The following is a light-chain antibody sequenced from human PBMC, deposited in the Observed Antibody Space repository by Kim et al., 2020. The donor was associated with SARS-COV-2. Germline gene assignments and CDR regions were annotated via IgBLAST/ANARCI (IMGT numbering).Light chain of an antibody. CDR2: AAS. CDR3: QQYKSFPIT. Sequence: SASVGARVTITCRASQDINNFVAWFQQKSGKAPKSLIFAASSLQRGVPSRFSGSGSGTDFTLTISSLQPEDFAIYYCQQYKSFPITFGQGTRLEIK. CDR1: QDINNF. J-gene: IGKJ5*01. V-gene: IGKV1-16*01.